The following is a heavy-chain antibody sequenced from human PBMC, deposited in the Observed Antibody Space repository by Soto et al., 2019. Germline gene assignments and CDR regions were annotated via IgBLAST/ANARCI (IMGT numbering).Heavy chain of an antibody. CDR2: ISGSGGST. J-gene: IGHJ1*01. Sequence: PGGSLRLSCAASGFTFSSYAMSWVRQAPGKGLEWVSAISGSGGSTYYADSVKGRFTISRDNSKNTLYLQMNSLRAEDTAVYYCXKGQYYYDSSGSLYFQHWGQGTLVTVSS. CDR3: XKGQYYYDSSGSLYFQH. CDR1: GFTFSSYA. D-gene: IGHD3-22*01. V-gene: IGHV3-23*01.